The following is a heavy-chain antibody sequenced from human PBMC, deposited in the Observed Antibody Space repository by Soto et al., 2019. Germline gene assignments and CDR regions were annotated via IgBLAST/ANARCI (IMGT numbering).Heavy chain of an antibody. J-gene: IGHJ6*02. D-gene: IGHD3-3*01. CDR3: ARVSVGDGFLYGMDV. V-gene: IGHV4-59*01. CDR2: IYYSGST. Sequence: SETLSLTCTVSGGSISSYYWSWIRQPPGKGLEWIGYIYYSGSTNYNPSLKSRVTISVDTSKNQFSLKLSSVTAADTAVYYCARVSVGDGFLYGMDVWCQGTTVTVSS. CDR1: GGSISSYY.